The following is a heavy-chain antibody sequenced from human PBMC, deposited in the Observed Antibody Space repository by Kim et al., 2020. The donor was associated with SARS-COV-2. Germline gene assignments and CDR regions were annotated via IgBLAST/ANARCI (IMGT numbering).Heavy chain of an antibody. CDR3: SRGYCSAGSCYPIFHYYCYGMAV. J-gene: IGHJ6*02. Sequence: SQTLSLTCTVSGGSISSYYWSWIRQPPGKGLEWIGYFYYSGSTNYNPSLKSRVTISVDTSKNQFSLKLSSVTAADTAVYYCSRGYCSAGSCYPIFHYYCYGMAVWGHGTTVTVSS. V-gene: IGHV4-59*01. CDR2: FYYSGST. CDR1: GGSISSYY. D-gene: IGHD2-15*01.